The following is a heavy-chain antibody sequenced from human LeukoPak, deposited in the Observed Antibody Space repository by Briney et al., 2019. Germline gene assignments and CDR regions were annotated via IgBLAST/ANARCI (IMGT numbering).Heavy chain of an antibody. J-gene: IGHJ6*03. D-gene: IGHD2-2*02. CDR1: GFTFSSYE. Sequence: GGSLRLSCAASGFTFSSYEMNWVRQAPGKGLEWVSYISSSGSTIYYADSVKGRFTISRDNAKNSLYVQMNSLRAEDTAAYYCARGVPGYCSGTSCYKDYYYMDVWGKGTTVTVSS. CDR3: ARGVPGYCSGTSCYKDYYYMDV. V-gene: IGHV3-48*03. CDR2: ISSSGSTI.